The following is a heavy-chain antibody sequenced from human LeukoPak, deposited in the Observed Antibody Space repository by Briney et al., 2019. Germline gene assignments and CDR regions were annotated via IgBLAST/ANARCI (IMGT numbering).Heavy chain of an antibody. Sequence: VASVKVSCKASGYTFTSYGISWVRQAPGQGLEWMGWINAGNGNTKYSQEFQGRVTITRDTSASTAYMELSSLRSEDMAVYYCARALTGDDAFDIWGQGTMVTVSS. CDR2: INAGNGNT. CDR1: GYTFTSYG. CDR3: ARALTGDDAFDI. D-gene: IGHD7-27*01. V-gene: IGHV1-3*03. J-gene: IGHJ3*02.